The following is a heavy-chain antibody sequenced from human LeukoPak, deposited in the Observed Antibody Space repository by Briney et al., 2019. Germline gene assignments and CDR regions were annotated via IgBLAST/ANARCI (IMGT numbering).Heavy chain of an antibody. CDR3: ASSSVLRYFDWVNYFDY. D-gene: IGHD3-9*01. CDR1: GGSISSGDYY. Sequence: SETLSLTCTVSGGSISSGDYYWSWIRQPPGKGLEWIGYIYYSGSTYYNPSLKSRVTISVDTSKNQFSLKLSSVTAAGTAVYYCASSSVLRYFDWVNYFDYWGQGTLVTVSS. CDR2: IYYSGST. J-gene: IGHJ4*02. V-gene: IGHV4-30-4*01.